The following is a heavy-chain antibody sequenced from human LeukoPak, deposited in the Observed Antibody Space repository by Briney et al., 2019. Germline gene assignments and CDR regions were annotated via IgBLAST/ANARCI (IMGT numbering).Heavy chain of an antibody. J-gene: IGHJ4*02. CDR3: ARGVIVGANVYGTNFDY. D-gene: IGHD1-26*01. V-gene: IGHV1-46*01. CDR2: INPSDGAT. CDR1: GNTFTMYY. Sequence: GASVKVPCKASGNTFTMYYIHWVRQAPGQGLEWMGMINPSDGATTYAQRFQGRVTMTRDMSTTTVYMDLRSLRSEDTAVYYCARGVIVGANVYGTNFDYWGQGTLVTVSS.